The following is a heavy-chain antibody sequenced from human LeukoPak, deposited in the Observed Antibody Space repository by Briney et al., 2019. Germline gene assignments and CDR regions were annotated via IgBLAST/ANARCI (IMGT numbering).Heavy chain of an antibody. Sequence: GGSLRLSCAASGFTFSSFWMHWVRQVPGKGLVWVSRITPDGSTTRYADSVQGRFTISRDNAKNTLYLRMNSLRVEDTAVYYCARDLTGPFDYWGQGTLVTVSS. J-gene: IGHJ4*02. CDR2: ITPDGSTT. CDR1: GFTFSSFW. V-gene: IGHV3-74*01. CDR3: ARDLTGPFDY. D-gene: IGHD7-27*01.